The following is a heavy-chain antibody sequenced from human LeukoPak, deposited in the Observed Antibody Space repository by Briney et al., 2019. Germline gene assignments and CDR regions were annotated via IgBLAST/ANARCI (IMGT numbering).Heavy chain of an antibody. CDR2: IYYSGST. D-gene: IGHD6-13*01. CDR3: ARERLTAAGPLGVDY. J-gene: IGHJ4*02. V-gene: IGHV4-61*01. Sequence: SETLSLTCTVSGGSVSSGSYCWSWIRQPPGKGLEWIGYIYYSGSTNYNPSLKSRVTISVDTSKNQFSLKLSSVTAADTAVYYCARERLTAAGPLGVDYWGQGTLVTVSS. CDR1: GGSVSSGSYC.